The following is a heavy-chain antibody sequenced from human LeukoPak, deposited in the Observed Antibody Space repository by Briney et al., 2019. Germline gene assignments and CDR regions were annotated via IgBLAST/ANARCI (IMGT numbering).Heavy chain of an antibody. CDR2: ISSSGSTT. J-gene: IGHJ4*02. CDR3: ASQKGRIAVAVDY. D-gene: IGHD6-19*01. CDR1: GFTFSSYE. Sequence: GGSLRLSCAASGFTFSSYEMNWVRQAPGKGLEWVSYISSSGSTTYYAASVKGRFTISRGNAKNSLYLQMNSLRVEDTAVYYCASQKGRIAVAVDYWGQGTLVTVSS. V-gene: IGHV3-48*03.